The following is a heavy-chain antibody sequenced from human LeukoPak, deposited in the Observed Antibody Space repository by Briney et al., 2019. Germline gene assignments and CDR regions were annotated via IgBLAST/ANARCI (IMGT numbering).Heavy chain of an antibody. D-gene: IGHD6-13*01. Sequence: PSQTLSLTCAVSGGSISSAGYSWRWLRQPPGKGLEWIGYIYQSGSTYYNPSLKSRVTISVDRSKNQFSLKLSSVTAADTAVYYCARIAEPLYYFDYWGQGTLVTVSS. CDR3: ARIAEPLYYFDY. CDR1: GGSISSAGYS. CDR2: IYQSGST. J-gene: IGHJ4*02. V-gene: IGHV4-30-2*01.